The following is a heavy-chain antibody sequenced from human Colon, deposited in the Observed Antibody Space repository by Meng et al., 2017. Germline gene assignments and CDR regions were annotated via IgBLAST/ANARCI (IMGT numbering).Heavy chain of an antibody. Sequence: QGQLRGPGPGLWRPPETLSLACTVSGGSVSSGSYYWSWIRQPPGKGLEWIGYIYYSGSTNYNPSLKSRVTISVDTSKNQFSLKLSSVTAADTAVYYCARGASDYDFDYWGQGTLVTVSS. V-gene: IGHV4-61*01. J-gene: IGHJ4*02. CDR3: ARGASDYDFDY. D-gene: IGHD3-22*01. CDR1: GGSVSSGSYY. CDR2: IYYSGST.